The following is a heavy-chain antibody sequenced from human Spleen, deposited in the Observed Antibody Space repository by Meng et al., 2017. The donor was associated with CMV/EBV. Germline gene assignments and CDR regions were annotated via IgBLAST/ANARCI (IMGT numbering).Heavy chain of an antibody. V-gene: IGHV1-2*02. CDR2: INLNSGGT. Sequence: ASVKVSCKASGYTLTGYHIHWVRQAPGQGPEWRGWINLNSGGTEYAQKFRGRVTMTRDSSVSTAYMEITELTSDDTAVYYCARDGVVCGSTTCRGLAFWGQGTPVTVSS. CDR3: ARDGVVCGSTTCRGLAF. CDR1: GYTLTGYH. J-gene: IGHJ4*02. D-gene: IGHD2-2*01.